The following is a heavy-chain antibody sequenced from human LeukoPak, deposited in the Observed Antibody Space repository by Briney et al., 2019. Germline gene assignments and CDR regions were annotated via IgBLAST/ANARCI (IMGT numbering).Heavy chain of an antibody. V-gene: IGHV4-34*01. Sequence: SETLSLTCAVYGGSFSGYYWGWFRQPPGKGLEWIGEINHSGSTNYNPSLKSRVTISVDTSQNQFSLKLSSVTAADTAVCYCARHYGSGSYYKYWGQGTLVTASS. CDR1: GGSFSGYY. D-gene: IGHD3-10*01. J-gene: IGHJ4*02. CDR3: ARHYGSGSYYKY. CDR2: INHSGST.